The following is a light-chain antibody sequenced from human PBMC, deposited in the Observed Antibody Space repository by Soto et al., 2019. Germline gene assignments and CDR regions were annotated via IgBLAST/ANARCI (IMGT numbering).Light chain of an antibody. CDR2: DDS. Sequence: SYELTQPPSVSVAPGQTARITCGGNNIGSRSVHWYQQKPGQAPVLVVYDDSDRPSGIPECFSGSNSGNTATLTISRVEAGDEADYYCQVWDSSSDPNYVFGTGTKVTV. CDR1: NIGSRS. J-gene: IGLJ1*01. CDR3: QVWDSSSDPNYV. V-gene: IGLV3-21*02.